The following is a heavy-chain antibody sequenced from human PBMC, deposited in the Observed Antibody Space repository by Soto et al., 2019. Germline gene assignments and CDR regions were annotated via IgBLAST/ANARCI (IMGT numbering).Heavy chain of an antibody. CDR1: GGSISSSSYY. CDR2: IYYSGST. D-gene: IGHD6-19*01. J-gene: IGHJ4*02. V-gene: IGHV4-39*01. Sequence: SETLSLTCTVSGGSISSSSYYWGWIRQPPGKGLEWIGSIYYSGSTYYNPSLKSRVTISVDTSKNQFSLKLSSVTAADTAVYYCARHPISAWLGGGYWGQGTLVTVSS. CDR3: ARHPISAWLGGGY.